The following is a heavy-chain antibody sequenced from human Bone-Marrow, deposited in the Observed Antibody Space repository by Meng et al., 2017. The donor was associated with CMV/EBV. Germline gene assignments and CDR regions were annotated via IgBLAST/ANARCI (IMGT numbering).Heavy chain of an antibody. CDR2: INSDGSRT. J-gene: IGHJ4*01. Sequence: FTFSTYWMHWVRQATGRGLVWVSRINSDGSRTTYADSVKGRFTISRDNAKNTLYLQMNSLRAEDTAVYYCASHPSLYYDSSGYYSFDHWGRGTLVTVSS. CDR1: FTFSTYW. V-gene: IGHV3-74*01. CDR3: ASHPSLYYDSSGYYSFDH. D-gene: IGHD3-22*01.